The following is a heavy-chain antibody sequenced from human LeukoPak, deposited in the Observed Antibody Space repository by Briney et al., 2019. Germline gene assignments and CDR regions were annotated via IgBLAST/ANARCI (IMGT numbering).Heavy chain of an antibody. CDR1: GFTFSSYS. Sequence: GGSLRLSCAASGFTFSSYSMNWVRQAPGKGLEWVSSISSSSSYIYYADSVKGRFTISRDNAKNSLYLQMDSLRAEDTAVYYCFLLWFGELLPAPHDAFDIWGQGTMVTVSS. CDR3: FLLWFGELLPAPHDAFDI. V-gene: IGHV3-21*01. J-gene: IGHJ3*02. CDR2: ISSSSSYI. D-gene: IGHD3-10*01.